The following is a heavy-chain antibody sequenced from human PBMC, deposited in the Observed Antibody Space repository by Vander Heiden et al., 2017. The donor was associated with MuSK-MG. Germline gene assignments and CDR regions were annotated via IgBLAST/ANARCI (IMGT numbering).Heavy chain of an antibody. CDR3: ARRCSSTSCYLVAFDI. J-gene: IGHJ3*02. Sequence: QLQLQESGPGLVKPSETLSLTCTVSGGSISSSSYYWGWIRQPPGKGLEWIGSIYYSGSTYYNPSLKSRVTISVDTSKNQFSLKLSSVTAADTAVYYCARRCSSTSCYLVAFDIWGQGTMVTVSS. V-gene: IGHV4-39*01. D-gene: IGHD2-2*01. CDR2: IYYSGST. CDR1: GGSISSSSYY.